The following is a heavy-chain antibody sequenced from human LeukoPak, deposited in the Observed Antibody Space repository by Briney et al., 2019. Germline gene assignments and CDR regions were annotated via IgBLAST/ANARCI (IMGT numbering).Heavy chain of an antibody. D-gene: IGHD2-2*01. Sequence: SETLSLTCTVSGGSVSSGGYYWSWIRQHPGKGLEWIGYIYYSGSTYYNPSLKSRVTISVDTSKNQFSLKLSSVTAADTAVYYCARWPVGSSAFDIWGQGTMVTVSS. CDR1: GGSVSSGGYY. CDR2: IYYSGST. J-gene: IGHJ3*02. CDR3: ARWPVGSSAFDI. V-gene: IGHV4-31*03.